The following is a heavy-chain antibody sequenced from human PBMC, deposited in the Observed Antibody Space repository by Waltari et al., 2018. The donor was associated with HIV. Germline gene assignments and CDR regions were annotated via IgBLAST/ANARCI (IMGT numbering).Heavy chain of an antibody. Sequence: EVQLVESGGDLVKPGGSLRLSCAASGFTFSSYNMNWVRQAPGKGLEVVSLISSSSSYIYYADSVKGRFTISRDNAKNSLNLQMNSLRAEDTAVYYCARDSLRGIGADGNWFDPWGQGTLVTVSS. CDR1: GFTFSSYN. V-gene: IGHV3-21*01. J-gene: IGHJ5*02. CDR3: ARDSLRGIGADGNWFDP. D-gene: IGHD6-13*01. CDR2: ISSSSSYI.